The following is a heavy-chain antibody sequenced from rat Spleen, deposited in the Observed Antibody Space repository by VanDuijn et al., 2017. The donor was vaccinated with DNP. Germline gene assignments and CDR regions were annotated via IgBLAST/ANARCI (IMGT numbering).Heavy chain of an antibody. D-gene: IGHD1-10*01. CDR2: IIYDVSRT. V-gene: IGHV5S10*01. Sequence: EVQLVESGGGLVQPGRSLKLSCAASGFTFSDYNMAWVRQAPKKGLEWVATIIYDVSRTYYRDSVKGRFTISRDNAKSTLYLQMDSRRSEDTATYYGATQGQLEIAWFAYWGQGTLVTVSS. CDR3: ATQGQLEIAWFAY. CDR1: GFTFSDYN. J-gene: IGHJ3*01.